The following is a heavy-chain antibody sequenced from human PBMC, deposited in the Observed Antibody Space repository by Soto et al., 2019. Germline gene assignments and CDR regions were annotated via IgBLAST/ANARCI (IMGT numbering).Heavy chain of an antibody. CDR2: ISAYNGNT. CDR3: ARSPDSSGYPDFDY. Sequence: GASVEVSCKASGYTFTSYGISWVRQAPGQGLEWMGWISAYNGNTNYAQKLQGRVTMTTDTSTSTAYMELRSLRSDDTAVYYCARSPDSSGYPDFDYWGQGTLVTVSS. J-gene: IGHJ4*02. V-gene: IGHV1-18*04. CDR1: GYTFTSYG. D-gene: IGHD3-22*01.